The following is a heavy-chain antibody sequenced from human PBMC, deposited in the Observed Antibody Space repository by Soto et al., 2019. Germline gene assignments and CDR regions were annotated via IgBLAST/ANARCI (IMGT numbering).Heavy chain of an antibody. Sequence: QVQLVQSGAEVKKPGASVKVSCKASGYTFTGYYMHWVRQAPGQGLEWMGWINPNSGGTNYAKKFQGRVTMTRDTSISTAYMELSRLRSDDTDVYYCARDVGYWGQGTLVTVSS. D-gene: IGHD1-26*01. V-gene: IGHV1-2*02. J-gene: IGHJ4*02. CDR3: ARDVGY. CDR2: INPNSGGT. CDR1: GYTFTGYY.